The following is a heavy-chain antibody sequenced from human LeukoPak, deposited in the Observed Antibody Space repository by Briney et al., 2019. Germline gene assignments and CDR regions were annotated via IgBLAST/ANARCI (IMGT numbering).Heavy chain of an antibody. CDR3: TRDPRLCDY. V-gene: IGHV3-11*01. CDR1: GFTFRDFY. Sequence: GGSLRLSCATSGFTFRDFYMTWIRQAPGKGLEWVAYIGPSGTIMNYADSVKGRFTVSRDNAENSLYLHMNSLRAEDTAVYYCTRDPRLCDYWGQGTLVTVSS. J-gene: IGHJ4*02. CDR2: IGPSGTIM.